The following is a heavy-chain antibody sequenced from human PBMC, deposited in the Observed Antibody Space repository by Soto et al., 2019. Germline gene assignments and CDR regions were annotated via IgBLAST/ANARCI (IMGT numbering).Heavy chain of an antibody. CDR2: IYYSGST. J-gene: IGHJ6*03. CDR3: ARGGMDYMDV. CDR1: GGSISSSSYY. Sequence: SETLSLTCTVSGGSISSSSYYWGWIRQPPGKGLEWIGSIYYSGSTYYNPSLKSRVTISVDTSKNQFSLKLSSVTAADTAVYYCARGGMDYMDVWGKGTTVTVSS. V-gene: IGHV4-39*01.